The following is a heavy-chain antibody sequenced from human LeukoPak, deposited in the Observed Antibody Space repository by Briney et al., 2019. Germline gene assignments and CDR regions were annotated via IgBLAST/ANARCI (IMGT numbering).Heavy chain of an antibody. CDR2: ISWNSGSI. D-gene: IGHD1-1*01. J-gene: IGHJ4*02. CDR3: AKDGRAQTTPFDY. Sequence: GRCLRLSCAASGFTFDDYAMHSVRQAPGKGLEWVSGISWNSGSIGYADSVKGRFTISRDNAKNSLYLQMNSLRAEDTALYYCAKDGRAQTTPFDYWGQGTLVTVSS. V-gene: IGHV3-9*01. CDR1: GFTFDDYA.